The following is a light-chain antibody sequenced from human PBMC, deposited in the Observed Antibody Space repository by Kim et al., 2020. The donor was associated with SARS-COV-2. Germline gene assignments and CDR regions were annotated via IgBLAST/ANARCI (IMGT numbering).Light chain of an antibody. J-gene: IGKJ1*01. CDR2: GIF. CDR3: QQYGSSWT. CDR1: QSVSTNF. Sequence: EIVLTQSPDTLSLSPGERATLSCRASQSVSTNFLAWYQQKPGQAPRLLIYGIFSRAAGIPDRFSGTGSGTDFTLTISRLEPEDFAVYYCQQYGSSWTFGQGTKVDIK. V-gene: IGKV3-20*01.